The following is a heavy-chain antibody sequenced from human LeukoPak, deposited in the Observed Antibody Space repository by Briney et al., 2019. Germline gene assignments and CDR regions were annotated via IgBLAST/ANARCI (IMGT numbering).Heavy chain of an antibody. J-gene: IGHJ4*02. CDR1: GGSFSGYY. D-gene: IGHD3-22*01. CDR3: ARSGVFDYYDSSGQSFDY. Sequence: SETLSLTCAVYGGSFSGYYWSWIRQPPGKGLEWIGEINHSGSTNYNPSLKSRVTISVDTSKNQFSLKLSSVTAADTAVYYCARSGVFDYYDSSGQSFDYWGQGTLVTVSS. V-gene: IGHV4-34*01. CDR2: INHSGST.